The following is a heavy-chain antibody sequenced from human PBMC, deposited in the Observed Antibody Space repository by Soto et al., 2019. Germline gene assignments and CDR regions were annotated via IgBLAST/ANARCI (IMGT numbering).Heavy chain of an antibody. J-gene: IGHJ4*02. Sequence: EVQLLESGGGLVQPGGPPRLSCAASGFTFSSYAMSWVRQAPGKGLEWVSSINTSGGGKYYADSVKGQFTISRDNSKNTLYLQMSSLRAEDTAVYYCAKRVAAPYYFDYWGQGTLVTVSS. CDR3: AKRVAAPYYFDY. D-gene: IGHD2-15*01. CDR2: INTSGGGK. V-gene: IGHV3-23*01. CDR1: GFTFSSYA.